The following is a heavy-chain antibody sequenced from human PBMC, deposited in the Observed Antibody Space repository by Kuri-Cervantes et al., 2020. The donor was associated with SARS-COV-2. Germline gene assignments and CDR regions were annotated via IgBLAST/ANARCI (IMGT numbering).Heavy chain of an antibody. Sequence: GGSLSLTCAASGFAFSNYAMSWVRQAPGKGLEWVGRIKSETDGGTTDYAAPVKGRFTISRDDSKNTLYLQMNSLKTEDTAVYYCTTHLRFLEWFLDYWGQGTLVTVSS. CDR3: TTHLRFLEWFLDY. CDR1: GFAFSNYA. D-gene: IGHD3-3*01. V-gene: IGHV3-15*01. J-gene: IGHJ4*02. CDR2: IKSETDGGTT.